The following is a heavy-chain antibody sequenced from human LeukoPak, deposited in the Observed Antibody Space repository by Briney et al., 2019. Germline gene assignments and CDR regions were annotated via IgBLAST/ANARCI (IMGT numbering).Heavy chain of an antibody. CDR2: ISAYNGNT. CDR1: GYTFTSYG. J-gene: IGHJ4*02. V-gene: IGHV1-18*01. D-gene: IGHD1-26*01. Sequence: GASVKVSCTASGYTFTSYGISWVRQAPGQGLEWMGWISAYNGNTNYAQKLQGRVTMTTDTSTSTAYMELRSLRSDDTAVYYCARRRGSYWDPRDFYFDYWGQGTLVTVSS. CDR3: ARRRGSYWDPRDFYFDY.